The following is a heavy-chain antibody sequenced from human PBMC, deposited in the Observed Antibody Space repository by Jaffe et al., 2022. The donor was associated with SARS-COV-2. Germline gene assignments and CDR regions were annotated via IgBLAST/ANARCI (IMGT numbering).Heavy chain of an antibody. CDR3: ARRLKPFNLRFGELHY. Sequence: QVQLVESGGGVVQPGRSLRLSCAASGFTFSSYAMHWVRQAPGKGLEWVAVISYDGSNKYYADSVKGRFTISRDNSKNTLYLQMNSLRAEDTAVYYCARRLKPFNLRFGELHYWGQGTLVTVSS. J-gene: IGHJ4*02. D-gene: IGHD3-10*01. V-gene: IGHV3-30*04. CDR2: ISYDGSNK. CDR1: GFTFSSYA.